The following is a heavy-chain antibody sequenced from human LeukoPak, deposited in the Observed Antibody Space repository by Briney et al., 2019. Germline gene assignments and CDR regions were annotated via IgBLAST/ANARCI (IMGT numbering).Heavy chain of an antibody. V-gene: IGHV3-23*01. CDR3: AKASITVAGTYFDY. J-gene: IGHJ4*02. CDR2: ISNSGGST. D-gene: IGHD6-19*01. CDR1: GFTFSTYA. Sequence: QPGASLRLSCAASGFTFSTYAMNWVRQAPGKGLGWVSVISNSGGSTVYADSVKGRFTISRDNSKNTLYLQVKSLRAEDTAVYYCAKASITVAGTYFDYWGQGTLVTVSS.